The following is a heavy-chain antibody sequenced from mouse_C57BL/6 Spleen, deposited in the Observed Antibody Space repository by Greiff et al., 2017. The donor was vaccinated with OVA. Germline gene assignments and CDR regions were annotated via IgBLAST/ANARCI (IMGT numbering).Heavy chain of an antibody. V-gene: IGHV1-74*01. Sequence: QVQLKQPGAELVKPGASVKVSCKASGYTFTSYWMHWVKQRPGQGLEWIGRIHPSDSDTNYNQKFKGKATLTVDKSSSTAYMQLSSLTSEDSAVYYCAMDYGSSHPYYAMDYWGQGTSVTVSS. CDR2: IHPSDSDT. D-gene: IGHD1-1*01. CDR3: AMDYGSSHPYYAMDY. J-gene: IGHJ4*01. CDR1: GYTFTSYW.